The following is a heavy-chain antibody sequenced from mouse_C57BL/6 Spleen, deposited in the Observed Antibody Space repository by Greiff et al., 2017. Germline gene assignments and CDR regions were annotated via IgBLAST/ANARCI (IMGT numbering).Heavy chain of an antibody. CDR3: ARKDDGYFDV. CDR1: GYAFTNYL. V-gene: IGHV1-54*01. J-gene: IGHJ1*03. D-gene: IGHD2-3*01. CDR2: INPGSGGP. Sequence: VTLMESGAELVRPGTSVKVSCKASGYAFTNYLIEWVKQRPGQGLEWIGVINPGSGGPNYNEQFKGKATLTADKSSSTAYMQLSSLTSEDYAVYFCARKDDGYFDVWGTGTTVTVSS.